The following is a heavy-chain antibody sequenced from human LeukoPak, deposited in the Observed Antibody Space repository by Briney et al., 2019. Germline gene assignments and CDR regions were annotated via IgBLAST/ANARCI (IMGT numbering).Heavy chain of an antibody. CDR1: GGSISSYY. CDR3: ARETSLAGFASGLGFNY. CDR2: IYYSGST. J-gene: IGHJ4*02. V-gene: IGHV4-59*01. D-gene: IGHD6-19*01. Sequence: SETLSLTCTVSGGSISSYYWSWIRQPPGKGLEWIGYIYYSGSTNYNPSLKSRVTMSIDTSKNHFSLKLTSVTAADTATYYCARETSLAGFASGLGFNYWGQGILVTVSS.